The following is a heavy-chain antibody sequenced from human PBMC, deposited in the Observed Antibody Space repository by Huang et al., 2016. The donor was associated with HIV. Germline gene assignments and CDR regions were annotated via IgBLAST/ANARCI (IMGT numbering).Heavy chain of an antibody. Sequence: QVQLQQWGAGLLKPSETLSLTCAVYGGSFSGYYWSWLRQPPVKGLEWNGEINHSGGTNYNPSLKIRVTMSVDTSKNQFSLNLNAVTAADTAVYYCARGRGCSSTSCYVMYYYYYFHMDVWGKGTTVTVSS. V-gene: IGHV4-34*01. CDR2: INHSGGT. J-gene: IGHJ6*03. D-gene: IGHD2-2*01. CDR3: ARGRGCSSTSCYVMYYYYYFHMDV. CDR1: GGSFSGYY.